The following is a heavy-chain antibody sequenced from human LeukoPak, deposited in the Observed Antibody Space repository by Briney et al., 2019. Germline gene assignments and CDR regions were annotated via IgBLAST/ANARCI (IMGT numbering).Heavy chain of an antibody. CDR1: GGTFNSYA. Sequence: GASVKVSCKASGGTFNSYAISWVRQAPGQGLEWMGRIIPILGIANYAQKFQGRVTITADKSTSTAYMELSSLRSEDTAVYYCARDNEGAATLDYWGQGTLVTVSS. D-gene: IGHD2-15*01. CDR2: IIPILGIA. CDR3: ARDNEGAATLDY. J-gene: IGHJ4*02. V-gene: IGHV1-69*04.